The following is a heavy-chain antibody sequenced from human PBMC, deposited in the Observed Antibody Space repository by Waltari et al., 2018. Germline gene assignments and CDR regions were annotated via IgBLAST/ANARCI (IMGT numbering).Heavy chain of an antibody. J-gene: IGHJ6*03. D-gene: IGHD3-22*01. Sequence: QVQLQQWGAGLLKPSETLSLTCAVQGGSFIGYYWGWIRQSSGKGLEWIGEIDHSGTTNYNPSLKRRVTISQDTSRIHFFLKLNSVTAADTAVYYCARQPRIIVTPYYYYMDVWGKGTTVTVSS. CDR3: ARQPRIIVTPYYYYMDV. V-gene: IGHV4-34*01. CDR2: IDHSGTT. CDR1: GGSFIGYY.